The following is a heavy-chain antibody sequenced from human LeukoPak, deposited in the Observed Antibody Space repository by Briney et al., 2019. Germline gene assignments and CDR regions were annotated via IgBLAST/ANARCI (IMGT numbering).Heavy chain of an antibody. D-gene: IGHD3-10*01. CDR1: GFTFSNYL. CDR2: ISSSSSYI. V-gene: IGHV3-21*01. Sequence: GGSLRLSCAASGFTFSNYLTNWVRQAPGKGLEWVSSISSSSSYIYYADSVKGRFTISRDNAKNSLYLQMNSLRAEDTAVYYCARGGPLLLWFREPYAFDIWGQGTMVTVSS. CDR3: ARGGPLLLWFREPYAFDI. J-gene: IGHJ3*02.